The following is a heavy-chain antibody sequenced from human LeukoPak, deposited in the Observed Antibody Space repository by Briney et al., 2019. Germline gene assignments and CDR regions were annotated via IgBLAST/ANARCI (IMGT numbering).Heavy chain of an antibody. CDR2: INRDGSST. V-gene: IGHV3-74*01. CDR3: AKEGGSSFDY. D-gene: IGHD2-15*01. CDR1: GFTFSSYW. Sequence: PGRSLRLSCAASGFTFSSYWMHWVRQAPGKGLFWVSSINRDGSSTRSADSVKGRFTISRDNAKNTLYLQMNSLRAEDTAVYYCAKEGGSSFDYWGQGTLVTVSS. J-gene: IGHJ4*02.